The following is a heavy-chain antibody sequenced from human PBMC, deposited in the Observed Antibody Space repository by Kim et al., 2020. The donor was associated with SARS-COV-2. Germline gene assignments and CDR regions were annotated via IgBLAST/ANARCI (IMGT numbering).Heavy chain of an antibody. CDR3: ARLPRRLYYYDSSGYGYYFDY. CDR2: IYPGDSDT. D-gene: IGHD3-22*01. V-gene: IGHV5-51*01. Sequence: GESLKISCKGSGYSFTSYWIGWVRQMPGKGLEWMGIIYPGDSDTRYSPSFQGQVTISADKSISTAYLQWSSLKASDTAMYYCARLPRRLYYYDSSGYGYYFDYGGQGTLVTVSS. CDR1: GYSFTSYW. J-gene: IGHJ4*02.